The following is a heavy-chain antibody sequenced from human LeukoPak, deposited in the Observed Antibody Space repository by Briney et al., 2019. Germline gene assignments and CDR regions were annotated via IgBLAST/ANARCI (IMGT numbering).Heavy chain of an antibody. D-gene: IGHD3-16*02. CDR2: IIPILGIA. J-gene: IGHJ5*02. CDR1: GGTFSSYA. Sequence: SVKVSCKASGGTFSSYAISWARQAPGQGLEWMGRIIPILGIANYAQKFQGRVTITADKSTSTAYMELSSLRSEDTAVYYCASTLDYIWGSYRNNWFDPWGQGTLVTVSS. V-gene: IGHV1-69*04. CDR3: ASTLDYIWGSYRNNWFDP.